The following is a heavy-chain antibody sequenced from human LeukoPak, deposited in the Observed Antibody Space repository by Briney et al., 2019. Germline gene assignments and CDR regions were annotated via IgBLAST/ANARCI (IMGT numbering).Heavy chain of an antibody. CDR3: ARGLQYYGSGSYTHFDY. V-gene: IGHV4-30-2*01. J-gene: IGHJ4*02. CDR2: ICPSGIT. CDR1: GGSITNGAYS. D-gene: IGHD3-10*01. Sequence: PSQTLSLTCAVSGGSITNGAYSWSWIRHPPGKCLEWIGYICPSGITYYNPSLNTRVTISLDRSKNQFSLKVTSVTAADTAVYYCARGLQYYGSGSYTHFDYWGQGSLVTASS.